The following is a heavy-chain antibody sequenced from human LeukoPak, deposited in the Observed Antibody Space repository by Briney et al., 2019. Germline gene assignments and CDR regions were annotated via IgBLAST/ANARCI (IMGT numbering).Heavy chain of an antibody. V-gene: IGHV4-39*01. D-gene: IGHD5-18*01. J-gene: IGHJ4*02. CDR3: ARYSYGSPFDY. Sequence: SETLSLTCTVSGGSISSSSYYWGWIRQPPGKGLEWIGSTYYSGSTYYNPSLKSRVTISVDTSKNQFSLKLSSVTAADTAVYYCARYSYGSPFDYWGQGTLVTVSS. CDR1: GGSISSSSYY. CDR2: TYYSGST.